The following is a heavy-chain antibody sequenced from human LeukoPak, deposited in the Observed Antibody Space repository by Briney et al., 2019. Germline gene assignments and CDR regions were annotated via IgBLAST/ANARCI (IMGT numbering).Heavy chain of an antibody. CDR3: ATHLYYYGSGSYYAFDP. Sequence: ASVKVSCKTSGYIFTSYGISWVRQAPGQGLEWMGGISAYNGNTNYARKFQGRVTMTTDTSTSTAYMELRSLRFGDTAVYYCATHLYYYGSGSYYAFDPWGQGTLVTVSS. D-gene: IGHD3-10*01. V-gene: IGHV1-18*01. CDR1: GYIFTSYG. CDR2: ISAYNGNT. J-gene: IGHJ5*02.